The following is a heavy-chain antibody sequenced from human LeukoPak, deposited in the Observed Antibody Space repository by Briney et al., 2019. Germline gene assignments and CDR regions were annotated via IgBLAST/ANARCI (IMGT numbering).Heavy chain of an antibody. CDR2: IFYSGST. V-gene: IGHV4-39*01. D-gene: IGHD1-26*01. Sequence: PSESLSLTCTVSGGSISTSSYYWGWLRQPPGKGLEWFVSIFYSGSTFYNPSHKSRVTLSVDTSNNQFSLKLSSVTAADTAVYYCARHVGSENYPRYFDYWGQGPLVTVSS. CDR1: GGSISTSSYY. J-gene: IGHJ4*02. CDR3: ARHVGSENYPRYFDY.